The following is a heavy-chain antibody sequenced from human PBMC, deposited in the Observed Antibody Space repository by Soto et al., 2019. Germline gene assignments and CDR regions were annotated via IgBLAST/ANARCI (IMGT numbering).Heavy chain of an antibody. CDR3: ARQERVTRYNWFDP. CDR2: IYYSGST. CDR1: GGSISSSSYY. Sequence: SETLSLTCTVSGGSISSSSYYWGWIRQPPGKGLEWIGSIYYSGSTYYNPSLKSRVTISVDTSKNQFSLKLSSVTAADTAVYYCARQERVTRYNWFDPWGQGTLVTVSS. V-gene: IGHV4-39*01. J-gene: IGHJ5*02. D-gene: IGHD4-4*01.